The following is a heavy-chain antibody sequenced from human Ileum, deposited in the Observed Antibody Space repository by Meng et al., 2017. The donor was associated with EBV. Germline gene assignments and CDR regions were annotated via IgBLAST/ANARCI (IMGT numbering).Heavy chain of an antibody. D-gene: IGHD2-8*02. CDR3: ARRPTGIDY. CDR1: GGSLRGAY. CDR2: IIHGGSP. J-gene: IGHJ4*02. Sequence: QVEIPPGGPGLLKPSETLSPTCGGNGGSLRGAYGNWIRQPPGKGLEWIGEIIHGGSPSYNPSLKSRVTISIDTSKNQLSLMLSSVTAADTAVYYCARRPTGIDYWGQGTLVTVSS. V-gene: IGHV4-34*12.